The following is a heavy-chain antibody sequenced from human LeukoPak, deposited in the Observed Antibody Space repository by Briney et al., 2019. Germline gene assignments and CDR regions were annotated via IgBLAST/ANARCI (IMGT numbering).Heavy chain of an antibody. CDR2: IYYSGST. J-gene: IGHJ4*02. V-gene: IGHV4-59*01. Sequence: GSLRLSCAASGFTFSSYGMSWVRQPPGKGLEWIGYIYYSGSTNYNPSLKSRVTISVDTSKNQFSLKLSSVTAADTAVYYCARGSVLRYFDWLLIDYWGQGTLVTVSS. D-gene: IGHD3-9*01. CDR3: ARGSVLRYFDWLLIDY. CDR1: GFTFSSYG.